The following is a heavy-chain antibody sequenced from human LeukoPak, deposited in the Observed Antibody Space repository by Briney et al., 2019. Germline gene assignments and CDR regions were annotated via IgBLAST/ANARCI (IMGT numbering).Heavy chain of an antibody. J-gene: IGHJ5*02. CDR1: GGSISSGSYD. CDR2: IYTSGRT. D-gene: IGHD3-22*01. V-gene: IGHV4-61*02. Sequence: SQTLSLACSVSGGSISSGSYDSGWIRPPAGKGLEWIVCIYTSGRTNYNPSLKSRVTISVDTSKNPFSLKLTSVTAADTAVYYCARSGVYDYDRSWFDPWGQGTPVTVSS. CDR3: ARSGVYDYDRSWFDP.